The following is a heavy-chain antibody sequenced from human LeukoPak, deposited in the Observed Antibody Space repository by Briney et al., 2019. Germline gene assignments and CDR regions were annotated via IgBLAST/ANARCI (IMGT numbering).Heavy chain of an antibody. Sequence: PSETLSLTCTVSSGSISGYYRSWIRQPPGKGLEWIGYIYYSGSTRFNPSLKSRVTISVDTSKNQFSLNPSSVTAADTAVYYCARHDRNGGRYNDFDYWGQGTLITVSS. CDR3: ARHDRNGGRYNDFDY. D-gene: IGHD2-15*01. CDR2: IYYSGST. J-gene: IGHJ4*02. V-gene: IGHV4-59*08. CDR1: SGSISGYY.